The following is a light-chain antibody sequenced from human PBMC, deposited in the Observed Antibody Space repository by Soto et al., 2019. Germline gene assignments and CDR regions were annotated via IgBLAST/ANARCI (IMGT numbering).Light chain of an antibody. J-gene: IGLJ1*01. CDR2: GDT. CDR1: SSNIGRDYD. Sequence: QSVLTQPPSVSGAPGQRVTISCTGSSSNIGRDYDVPWYQQLPGAAPRVLIYGDTSRPSGVPDRFSGSKSGTSASLAITGLQAEDEADYYCQSYDSSLSGYVFGTGTKLTVL. CDR3: QSYDSSLSGYV. V-gene: IGLV1-40*01.